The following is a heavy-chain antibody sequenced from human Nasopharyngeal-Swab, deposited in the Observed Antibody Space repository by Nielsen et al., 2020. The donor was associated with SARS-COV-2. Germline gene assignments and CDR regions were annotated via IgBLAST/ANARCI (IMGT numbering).Heavy chain of an antibody. Sequence: GESLKISCAASGFTFSSYGMHWVRQAPGKGLEWVAVIWYDGSNKYYADSVKGRFTISRDNSKNTLYLQMNSLRAEDTAVYYCARDSFTGCSHLDYWGQGTLVTVSS. D-gene: IGHD2-15*01. J-gene: IGHJ4*02. CDR1: GFTFSSYG. V-gene: IGHV3-33*08. CDR2: IWYDGSNK. CDR3: ARDSFTGCSHLDY.